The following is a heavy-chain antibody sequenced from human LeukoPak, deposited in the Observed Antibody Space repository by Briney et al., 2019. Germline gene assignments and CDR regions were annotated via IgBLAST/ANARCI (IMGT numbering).Heavy chain of an antibody. CDR3: AKDRRFLEWKDAFDV. CDR2: ISTTGGST. Sequence: GGSLRLSCAASGFTFSSYAMTWVRQAPEKGLEWVSGISTTGGSTYYTDSVKGRFAISRDNSKNTVYLQMNGLRADDTAVYYCAKDRRFLEWKDAFDVWGQGTMVTVSS. CDR1: GFTFSSYA. J-gene: IGHJ3*01. D-gene: IGHD3-3*01. V-gene: IGHV3-23*01.